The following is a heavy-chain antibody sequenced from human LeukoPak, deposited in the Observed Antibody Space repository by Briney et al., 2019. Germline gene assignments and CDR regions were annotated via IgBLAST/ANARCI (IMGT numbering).Heavy chain of an antibody. CDR3: AKDTGNYYGSGMVAFDI. J-gene: IGHJ3*02. V-gene: IGHV3-9*01. D-gene: IGHD3-10*01. Sequence: GGSLRLSCAASGFTFDDYAMHWVRQAPGKGLEWVSGISWNSGSIGYADSVKGRFTISRDNAKNSLYLQMNSLRAEDTALYYCAKDTGNYYGSGMVAFDIWGQGTMVTVSS. CDR2: ISWNSGSI. CDR1: GFTFDDYA.